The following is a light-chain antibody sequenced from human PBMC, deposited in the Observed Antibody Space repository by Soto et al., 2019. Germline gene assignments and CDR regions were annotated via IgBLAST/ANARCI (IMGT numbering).Light chain of an antibody. Sequence: ELTQSPCTLSLSPGARATLSCGARQSFTGNYLAWYQQKPGQAPRLLIYGASTRATGIPDRFSGSGSGTDLTITISRLEPEDFGVYYCHQYGSSPRTFGQGTKVDIK. J-gene: IGKJ1*01. CDR2: GAS. CDR3: HQYGSSPRT. V-gene: IGKV3-20*01. CDR1: QSFTGNY.